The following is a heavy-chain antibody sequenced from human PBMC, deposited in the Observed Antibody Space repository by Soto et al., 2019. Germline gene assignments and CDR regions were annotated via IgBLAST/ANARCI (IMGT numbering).Heavy chain of an antibody. D-gene: IGHD2-2*01. CDR2: IIPIFAIP. CDR3: AREDRDRETGLVPAAIDGMDV. V-gene: IGHV1-69*08. J-gene: IGHJ6*02. Sequence: QVQLVQSGAEVKKPGSSVKVSCKASGGTFSRYSITWVRQAPGHGLEWIGRIIPIFAIPTYAQKFQGRDTIPADESTSTAYMELSSLRSDDTAVYYCAREDRDRETGLVPAAIDGMDVWGQGTTVTVSS. CDR1: GGTFSRYS.